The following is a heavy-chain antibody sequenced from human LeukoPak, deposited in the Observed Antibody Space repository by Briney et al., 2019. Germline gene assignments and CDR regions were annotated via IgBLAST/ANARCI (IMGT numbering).Heavy chain of an antibody. J-gene: IGHJ4*02. CDR1: GLTFSSYA. V-gene: IGHV3-64*01. CDR3: ARSVATITEFDY. D-gene: IGHD5-12*01. Sequence: GGSLRLSCAASGLTFSSYAMHWVRQAPGKGLEYVSAISSNGGSTYYANSVKGRFTISRDNSKNTLYLQMGSLRAEDMAVYYCARSVATITEFDYWGQGTLVTVSS. CDR2: ISSNGGST.